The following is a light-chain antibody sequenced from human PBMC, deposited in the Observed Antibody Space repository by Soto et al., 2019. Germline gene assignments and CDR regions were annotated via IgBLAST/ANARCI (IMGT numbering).Light chain of an antibody. CDR1: SSDVGGYNY. J-gene: IGLJ1*01. V-gene: IGLV2-14*03. Sequence: QSVLTQPASVSGSPGQSITISCTGTSSDVGGYNYVSWYQHHPGKAPKLMIYDVSNRPSGVSNRFSGSKSGNTASLIISGLQAEDEADYCCSSYTSSSPLPTYVFGTGTKVTVL. CDR2: DVS. CDR3: SSYTSSSPLPTYV.